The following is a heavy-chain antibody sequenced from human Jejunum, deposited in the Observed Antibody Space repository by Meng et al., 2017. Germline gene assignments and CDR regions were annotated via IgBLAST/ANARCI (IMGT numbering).Heavy chain of an antibody. D-gene: IGHD2-15*01. CDR1: GFSFSSYS. Sequence: DVQLVESGGGPVKPAGTLRLSCAGSGFSFSSYSMHWVRQAPGKGLGWVSSISSTSSYADSVKGRFTISRDNAENSLYLQMNSLRAEDTAVYYCARGRVVVVGTPSDYWGQGTLVTVSS. CDR3: ARGRVVVVGTPSDY. J-gene: IGHJ4*02. CDR2: ISSTSS. V-gene: IGHV3-21*01.